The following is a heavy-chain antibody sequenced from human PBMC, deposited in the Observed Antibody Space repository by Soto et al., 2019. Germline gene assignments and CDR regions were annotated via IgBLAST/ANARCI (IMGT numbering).Heavy chain of an antibody. D-gene: IGHD3-22*01. CDR2: IYYSGST. V-gene: IGHV4-39*01. CDR3: ARFATYYYDSSGYPRFDY. J-gene: IGHJ4*02. Sequence: SETLSLTCTVSGFSISSSSYYWGWIRQPPGKGLEWIGSIYYSGSTYYNPSLKSRVTISVDTSKNQFSLKLSSVTAADTAVYYCARFATYYYDSSGYPRFDYWGQGTLVTVSS. CDR1: GFSISSSSYY.